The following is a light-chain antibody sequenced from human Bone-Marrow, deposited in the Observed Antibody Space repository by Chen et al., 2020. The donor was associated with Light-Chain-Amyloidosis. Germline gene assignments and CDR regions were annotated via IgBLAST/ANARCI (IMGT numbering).Light chain of an antibody. V-gene: IGLV2-14*01. CDR3: SSYTITNALV. CDR1: SSDVGGDNF. Sequence: QSALTQPASVSGSPGQSITISCTGASSDVGGDNFVSWYQQHPDKAPKLIIYNVTNRPSWVPDLFSGSKSDNAASLTISGLQTEDEADYCCSSYTITNALVFGSGTRVTVL. CDR2: NVT. J-gene: IGLJ1*01.